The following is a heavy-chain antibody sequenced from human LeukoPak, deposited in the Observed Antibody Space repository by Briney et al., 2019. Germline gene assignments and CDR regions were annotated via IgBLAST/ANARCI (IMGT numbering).Heavy chain of an antibody. Sequence: GGSLRLSCSASGFTFSSYAMHWVRQAPGKGLEYVSAISSNGGSTYYADSVKGRFTISRDNSKNTLYLQMSSLRAEDTAVYYCVKDRIEGRSGWYYFDYWGQGTLVTVSS. J-gene: IGHJ4*02. D-gene: IGHD6-19*01. CDR3: VKDRIEGRSGWYYFDY. CDR2: ISSNGGST. V-gene: IGHV3-64D*06. CDR1: GFTFSSYA.